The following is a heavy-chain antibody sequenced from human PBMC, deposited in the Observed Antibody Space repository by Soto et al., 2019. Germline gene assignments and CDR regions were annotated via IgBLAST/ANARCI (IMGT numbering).Heavy chain of an antibody. CDR2: IYHSGST. Sequence: SETLSLTCAVSGGSISSSNWWSWVRQPPGKGLEWIGEIYHSGSTNYNPSLKSRVTISVDKSKNQFSLKLSSVTAADTAVYYCARHSYDFWSGFDYWGQGTLVTVSS. CDR1: GGSISSSNW. V-gene: IGHV4-4*02. J-gene: IGHJ4*02. CDR3: ARHSYDFWSGFDY. D-gene: IGHD3-3*01.